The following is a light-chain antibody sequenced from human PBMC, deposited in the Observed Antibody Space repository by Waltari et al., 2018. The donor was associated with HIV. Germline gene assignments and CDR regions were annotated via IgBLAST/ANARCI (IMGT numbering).Light chain of an antibody. CDR2: DAS. V-gene: IGKV1-27*01. J-gene: IGKJ4*01. CDR1: QGISSY. Sequence: DTQMTQSPSSLSASVGDRVTITCRASQGISSYLAWFQQKSGKVPKLLIYDASTLQSGVPSRFSGSGSGTDFSLTISNLQPEDFATYYCQSYYSAPLTFGGGTRVDIK. CDR3: QSYYSAPLT.